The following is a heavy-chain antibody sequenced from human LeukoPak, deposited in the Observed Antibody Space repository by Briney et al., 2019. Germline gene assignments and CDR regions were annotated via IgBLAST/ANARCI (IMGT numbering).Heavy chain of an antibody. Sequence: PSETLSLTCIVSDYSISSGYYWGWIRQPPGKGLEWIGTIYHSGSSYYNPSLKSRFTISVDTSKNQFSLKLSSVTAADTAVYYCARGGGLTGTTSHWGQGTLVTVSS. J-gene: IGHJ4*02. CDR1: DYSISSGYY. CDR3: ARGGGLTGTTSH. CDR2: IYHSGSS. D-gene: IGHD1-7*01. V-gene: IGHV4-38-2*02.